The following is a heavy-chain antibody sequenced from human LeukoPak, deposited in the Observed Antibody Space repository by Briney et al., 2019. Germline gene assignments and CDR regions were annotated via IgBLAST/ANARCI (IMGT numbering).Heavy chain of an antibody. CDR3: APSSIAAKFDY. J-gene: IGHJ4*02. V-gene: IGHV3-21*01. CDR2: ISSSSSYI. Sequence: GGSLRLSCAASGSGFTFNNYWMHWVRQAPGKGLEWVSSISSSSSYIYYADSVKGRFTISRDNAKNSLYLQMNSLRAEDTAVYYCAPSSIAAKFDYWGQGTLVTVSS. D-gene: IGHD6-13*01. CDR1: GSGFTFNNYW.